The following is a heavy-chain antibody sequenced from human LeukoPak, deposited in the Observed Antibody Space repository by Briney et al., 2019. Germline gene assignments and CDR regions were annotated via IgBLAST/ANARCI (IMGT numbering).Heavy chain of an antibody. CDR2: ISGSGGST. CDR3: AKGSQIYDFWSGYYSFDY. J-gene: IGHJ4*02. CDR1: GFTFSSYA. V-gene: IGHV3-23*01. Sequence: GGSLRLSCAASGFTFSSYAMSWVRQAPGKGLEWVSAISGSGGSTYYADSVKGRFTISRDNSKNTLYLQMNSLRAEDTAVYYCAKGSQIYDFWSGYYSFDYWGQGTLVTVSS. D-gene: IGHD3-3*01.